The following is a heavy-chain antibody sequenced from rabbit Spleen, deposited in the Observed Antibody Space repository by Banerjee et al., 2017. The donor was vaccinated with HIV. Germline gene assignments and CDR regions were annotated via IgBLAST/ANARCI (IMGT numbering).Heavy chain of an antibody. D-gene: IGHD6-1*01. CDR2: IYAGSSGNT. CDR3: ARGYSNGYYFDL. J-gene: IGHJ4*01. V-gene: IGHV1S45*01. CDR1: GFDLSSYYY. Sequence: QEQLEESGGGLVKPEGSLTLTCKASGFDLSSYYYMCWVRQAPGKGLEWIGCIYAGSSGNTYYASWAKGRFTISKSSSTTVTLQMTSLTAADTATYFCARGYSNGYYFDLWGPGTLVTVS.